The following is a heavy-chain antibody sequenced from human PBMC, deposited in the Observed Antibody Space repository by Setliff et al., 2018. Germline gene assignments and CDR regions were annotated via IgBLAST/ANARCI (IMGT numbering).Heavy chain of an antibody. J-gene: IGHJ6*02. V-gene: IGHV3-48*04. CDR2: ISSSSSTI. Sequence: PGGSLRLSCAASGFTFSSYSMNWVRQAPGKGLEWVSYISSSSSTIYYADSVRGRFTISGDNARDSLYLQMNSLRAEDAAVYYCAKHGAYNDFLTGYNFYYDMDVWGQGTTVTVSS. CDR1: GFTFSSYS. CDR3: AKHGAYNDFLTGYNFYYDMDV. D-gene: IGHD3-9*01.